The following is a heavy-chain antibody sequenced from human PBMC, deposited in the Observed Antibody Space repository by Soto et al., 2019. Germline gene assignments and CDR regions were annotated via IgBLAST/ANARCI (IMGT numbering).Heavy chain of an antibody. Sequence: ASVKVSCKASGFTFTSSAVQWVRQARGQRLEWIGWIVVGSGNTNYAQKFQERVTITRDMSTSTAYMELSSLRSEDTAVYYCAASQIYCSGGSCYPHLNDAFDIWGQGTMVTVSS. CDR1: GFTFTSSA. J-gene: IGHJ3*02. CDR2: IVVGSGNT. D-gene: IGHD2-15*01. V-gene: IGHV1-58*01. CDR3: AASQIYCSGGSCYPHLNDAFDI.